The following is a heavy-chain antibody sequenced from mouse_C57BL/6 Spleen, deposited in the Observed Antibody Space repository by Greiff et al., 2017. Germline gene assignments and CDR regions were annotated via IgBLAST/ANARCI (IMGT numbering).Heavy chain of an antibody. Sequence: QVQLQQPGAELVRPGTSVKLSCKASGYTFTSYWMHWVKQRPGQGLEWIGVIDPSDSYPNYNQKFKGKATLTVDTSSSTAYMQLSSLTSEDSAVYYCARRDYGSSYVDYAMDYWGQGTSVTVSS. CDR2: IDPSDSYP. J-gene: IGHJ4*01. D-gene: IGHD1-1*01. V-gene: IGHV1-59*01. CDR1: GYTFTSYW. CDR3: ARRDYGSSYVDYAMDY.